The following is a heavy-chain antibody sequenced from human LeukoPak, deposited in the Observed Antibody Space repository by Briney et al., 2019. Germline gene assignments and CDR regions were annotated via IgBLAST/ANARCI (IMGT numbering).Heavy chain of an antibody. CDR1: GFTFSSYS. V-gene: IGHV3-21*01. D-gene: IGHD4-17*01. J-gene: IGHJ3*02. CDR2: ISSSSSYI. Sequence: GGSLRLSCAASGFTFSSYSMNWVRQAPGKGPEWVSSISSSSSYIYYADSVKGRFTISRDNAKNSLYLQMNSLRAEDTAVYYCARVKLRATLIWKNAFDIWGQGTMVTVSS. CDR3: ARVKLRATLIWKNAFDI.